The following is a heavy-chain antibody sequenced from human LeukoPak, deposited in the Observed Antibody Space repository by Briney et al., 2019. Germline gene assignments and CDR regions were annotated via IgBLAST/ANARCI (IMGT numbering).Heavy chain of an antibody. Sequence: GGSLRLSCAVSGFTVSSNYMNWVRQAPGKGLEWVSYIDSSGSNIHYADSVKGRFTISRDNAKNSLYLQMNSLRAEDTAVYYCARTKEMASISYFDSWGQGTLVTVSS. CDR3: ARTKEMASISYFDS. J-gene: IGHJ4*02. D-gene: IGHD5-24*01. CDR2: IDSSGSNI. V-gene: IGHV3-48*03. CDR1: GFTVSSNY.